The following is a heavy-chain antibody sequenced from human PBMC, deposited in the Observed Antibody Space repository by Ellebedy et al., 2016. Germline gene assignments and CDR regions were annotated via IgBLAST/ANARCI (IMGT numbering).Heavy chain of an antibody. D-gene: IGHD6-13*01. CDR3: ATDWTVWDSRGGMDV. Sequence: ASVKVSCKVSGYTLTELSMHWVRQAPGKGLEWMGGFDPEDGETIYAQKFQGRVTMTEDTSTDTAYMELSSLRSEDTAVYYCATDWTVWDSRGGMDVWGQGTTVTVSS. CDR2: FDPEDGET. CDR1: GYTLTELS. J-gene: IGHJ6*02. V-gene: IGHV1-24*01.